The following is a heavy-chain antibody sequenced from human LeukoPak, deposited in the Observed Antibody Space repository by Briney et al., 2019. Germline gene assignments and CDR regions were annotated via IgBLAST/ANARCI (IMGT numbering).Heavy chain of an antibody. D-gene: IGHD6-13*01. CDR1: GFSYTNYW. J-gene: IGHJ4*02. CDR3: AKLGAYSSSWYGSVDF. Sequence: GESLKISCKGSGFSYTNYWIGWVRQMPGKGLEWMGIIYPGDSDTRYSPSFQGQVTISADMSIRTAYLQWSSLRASDTAMYYCAKLGAYSSSWYGSVDFWGQGTLVTVSS. V-gene: IGHV5-51*01. CDR2: IYPGDSDT.